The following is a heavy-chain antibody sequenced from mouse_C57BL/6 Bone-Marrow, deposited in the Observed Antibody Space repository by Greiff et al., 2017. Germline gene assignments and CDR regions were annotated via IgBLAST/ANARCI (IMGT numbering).Heavy chain of an antibody. CDR2: IHPNSGST. CDR1: GYTFTSYW. V-gene: IGHV1-64*01. Sequence: VQLQQPGAELVKPGASVKLSCKASGYTFTSYWMHWVKQRPGQGLEWIGMIHPNSGSTNYNEKFKSKATLTVDKSSSTAYMQLSSLTSEDSAVYYCIYYDCDRGAMDYWGQGTSVTVSS. CDR3: IYYDCDRGAMDY. J-gene: IGHJ4*01. D-gene: IGHD2-4*01.